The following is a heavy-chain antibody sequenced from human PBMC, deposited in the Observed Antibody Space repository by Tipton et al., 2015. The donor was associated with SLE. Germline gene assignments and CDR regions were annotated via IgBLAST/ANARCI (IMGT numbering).Heavy chain of an antibody. Sequence: QLVQSGAEVKKPGASVKVSCKASGYTFTTYAISWVRQAPGQGFEWMGWISAYNGNTNYAQKLQGRVTMTTDTSTSTAYMELRSLRSDDTAVYYCARDRASGSRDAFDIWGQGTMVTVSS. CDR1: GYTFTTYA. J-gene: IGHJ3*02. V-gene: IGHV1-18*01. CDR2: ISAYNGNT. CDR3: ARDRASGSRDAFDI. D-gene: IGHD1-26*01.